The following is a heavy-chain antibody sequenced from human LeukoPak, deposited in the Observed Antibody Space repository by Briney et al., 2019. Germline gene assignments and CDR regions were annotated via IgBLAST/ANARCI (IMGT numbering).Heavy chain of an antibody. CDR1: GFTFSNAW. J-gene: IGHJ6*02. CDR3: TTAAGIYYGMDV. D-gene: IGHD6-13*01. V-gene: IGHV3-15*01. CDR2: IKSKTDGGTT. Sequence: GGSLRLSCAASGFTFSNAWMSWVRQAPGKWLEWVGRIKSKTDGGTTDYAAPVKGRLTISRDDSKNTLYLQMNSLKTEDTAVYYCTTAAGIYYGMDVWGQGTTVTVSS.